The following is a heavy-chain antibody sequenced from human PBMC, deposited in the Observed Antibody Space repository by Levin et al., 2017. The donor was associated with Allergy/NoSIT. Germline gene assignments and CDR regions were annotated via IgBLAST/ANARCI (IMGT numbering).Heavy chain of an antibody. CDR2: IYYSGST. CDR3: ARCPNYYYYMDV. J-gene: IGHJ6*03. Sequence: PSQTLSLTCTASGGSISSYYWSWIRQPPGKGLEWIGYIYYSGSTNYNPSLKSRVTISVDTSKNQFSLKLSSVTAADTAVYYCARCPNYYYYMDVWGKGTTVTVSS. V-gene: IGHV4-59*08. CDR1: GGSISSYY.